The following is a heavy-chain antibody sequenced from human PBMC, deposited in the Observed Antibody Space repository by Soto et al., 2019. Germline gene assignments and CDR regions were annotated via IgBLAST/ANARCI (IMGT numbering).Heavy chain of an antibody. CDR3: ARDSDGRYSYGNADY. Sequence: ASVKVSCKASGYTFTSYGISWVRQAPGQGLEWMGWISAYNGNTNYAQKLQGRVTMTTDTSTSTAYMELRSLRSDDTAVYYCARDSDGRYSYGNADYWGQGSLVTVSS. V-gene: IGHV1-18*01. CDR2: ISAYNGNT. D-gene: IGHD5-18*01. J-gene: IGHJ4*02. CDR1: GYTFTSYG.